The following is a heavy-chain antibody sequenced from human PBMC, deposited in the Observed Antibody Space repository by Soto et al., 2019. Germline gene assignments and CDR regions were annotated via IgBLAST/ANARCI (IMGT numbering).Heavy chain of an antibody. D-gene: IGHD3-10*01. J-gene: IGHJ6*02. CDR3: ARAVTWGLDV. Sequence: EVPLVESGGGLVQPGGSLRLSCAASGFTFSLYSMSWVRQAPGKGLEWVSYISRSSTGIHYADSVKGRFTISRDDATNAMQLQMNSLRDGDAAVYSCARAVTWGLDVWGQGTTVSISS. V-gene: IGHV3-48*02. CDR2: ISRSSTGI. CDR1: GFTFSLYS.